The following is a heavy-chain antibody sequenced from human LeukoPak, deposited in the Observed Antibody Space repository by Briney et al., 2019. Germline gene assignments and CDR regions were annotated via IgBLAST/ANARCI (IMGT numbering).Heavy chain of an antibody. Sequence: EASVKVSCEASGGTFSSYASSWVRQAPGQGLEWMGGIIPIFGTANYAQKFQSRVTITADESTSTAYMELSSLRSEDSAVYYCARALYSSRWYLYCFDPWGQEPLVTVSS. V-gene: IGHV1-69*13. CDR3: ARALYSSRWYLYCFDP. CDR2: IIPIFGTA. J-gene: IGHJ5*02. D-gene: IGHD6-13*01. CDR1: GGTFSSYA.